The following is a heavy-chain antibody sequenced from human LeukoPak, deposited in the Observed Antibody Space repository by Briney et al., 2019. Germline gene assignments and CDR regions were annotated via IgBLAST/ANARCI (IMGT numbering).Heavy chain of an antibody. CDR1: GFTFSSYG. CDR3: AKGGGSNYGYINY. CDR2: ISASGGTT. V-gene: IGHV3-23*01. D-gene: IGHD5-18*01. Sequence: GGSLRLSCAASGFTFSSYGMSWVRQAPGKGLEWVSVISASGGTTNYADSVKGRFTISRDNSMDTLFLQMNSLRTEDTAVYYCAKGGGSNYGYINYWGQGTLVTVSS. J-gene: IGHJ4*02.